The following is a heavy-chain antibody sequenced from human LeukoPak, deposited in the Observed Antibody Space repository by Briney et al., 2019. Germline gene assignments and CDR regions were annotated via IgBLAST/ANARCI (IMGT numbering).Heavy chain of an antibody. CDR2: IYSGGST. V-gene: IGHV3-53*01. CDR3: ARTLPHDYGGNSLAFDY. CDR1: GFTVSSNY. D-gene: IGHD4-23*01. J-gene: IGHJ4*02. Sequence: GGSLRLSCAASGFTVSSNYMSWVRQAPGKGLEWVSVIYSGGSTYYADSVKGRFTISRDNSKNTLYLQMNSLRAEDTAVYYCARTLPHDYGGNSLAFDYWGQGTLVTVSS.